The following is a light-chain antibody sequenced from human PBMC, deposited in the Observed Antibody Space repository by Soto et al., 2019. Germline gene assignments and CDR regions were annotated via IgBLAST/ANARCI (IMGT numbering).Light chain of an antibody. Sequence: DILMTQSPGTLSVSPGERASLSCRASQSVSSNLAWYPQKPGQAPRLLISGASTRATGIPVRFSGSGSGTEFTLTINSLQSEDFALYYCQQYNNWPRTFGQGPKVEIK. CDR2: GAS. CDR3: QQYNNWPRT. CDR1: QSVSSN. V-gene: IGKV3-15*01. J-gene: IGKJ1*01.